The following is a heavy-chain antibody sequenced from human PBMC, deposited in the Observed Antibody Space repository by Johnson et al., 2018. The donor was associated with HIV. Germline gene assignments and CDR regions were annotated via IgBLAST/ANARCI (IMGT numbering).Heavy chain of an antibody. CDR2: IKQDGSEK. D-gene: IGHD4-23*01. CDR1: GFTFSNAW. V-gene: IGHV3-7*03. J-gene: IGHJ3*02. Sequence: VQLVESGGDFIKPGGSLRLSCAASGFTFSNAWMSWVRQAPGKGLEWVANIKQDGSEKYYVDSVKGRFTISRDNAKKSLYLQMNSLKTEDTAVYYCTTSRWDYGGSFDIWGQGTMVTVSS. CDR3: TTSRWDYGGSFDI.